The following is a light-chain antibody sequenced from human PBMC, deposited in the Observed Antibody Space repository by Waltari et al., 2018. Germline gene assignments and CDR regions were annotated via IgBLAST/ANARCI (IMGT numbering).Light chain of an antibody. CDR2: EAS. CDR1: QSVSSY. J-gene: IGKJ5*01. V-gene: IGKV3-11*01. Sequence: ELVLTQSPATLSLSPGERATLSCRASQSVSSYLAWFQQKPGQAPRLLIYEASNRATGIPARFSAGGSGTDFTLIISSLEPEDFAVYYCQQRRNWPITFGQGTRLEIK. CDR3: QQRRNWPIT.